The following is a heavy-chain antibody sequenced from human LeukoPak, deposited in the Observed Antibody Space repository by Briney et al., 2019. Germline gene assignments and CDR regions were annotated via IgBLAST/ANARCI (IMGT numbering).Heavy chain of an antibody. CDR2: IIPIFGTA. Sequence: GASVKVSCKASGGTLSSYAISWVRQAPGQGLEWMGGIIPIFGTANYAQKFQGRVTITADESTSTAYMELSSLRSEDTAVYYCARDGFYDSSGYPTDYWGQGTLVTVSS. V-gene: IGHV1-69*01. J-gene: IGHJ4*02. CDR1: GGTLSSYA. CDR3: ARDGFYDSSGYPTDY. D-gene: IGHD3-22*01.